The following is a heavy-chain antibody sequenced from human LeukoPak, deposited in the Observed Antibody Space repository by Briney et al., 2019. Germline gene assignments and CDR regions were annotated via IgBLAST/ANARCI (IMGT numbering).Heavy chain of an antibody. D-gene: IGHD6-13*01. J-gene: IGHJ3*02. Sequence: GGSLRLSCAASGFTFSSYWMHWVRHAPGKGLVWVSRINTDGSSTSYADSVKGRFTISRDNAKNTLYLQMNSLRAEDTAVYYCARGVSRGGFDIWGQGTMVTVSS. CDR3: ARGVSRGGFDI. CDR1: GFTFSSYW. V-gene: IGHV3-74*01. CDR2: INTDGSST.